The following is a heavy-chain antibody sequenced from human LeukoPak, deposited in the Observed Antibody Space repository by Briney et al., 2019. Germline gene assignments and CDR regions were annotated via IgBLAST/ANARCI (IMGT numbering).Heavy chain of an antibody. D-gene: IGHD2-2*02. Sequence: ASVKVSCTASGYTFTGYYMHWVRQAPGQGLEWMGWINPNSGGTNYAQKFQGRVTMTRDTSISTAYMELSRLRSDDTAVYYCARSGYCSSTSCYTNYYYGMDVWGQGTTVTVSS. J-gene: IGHJ6*02. V-gene: IGHV1-2*02. CDR2: INPNSGGT. CDR3: ARSGYCSSTSCYTNYYYGMDV. CDR1: GYTFTGYY.